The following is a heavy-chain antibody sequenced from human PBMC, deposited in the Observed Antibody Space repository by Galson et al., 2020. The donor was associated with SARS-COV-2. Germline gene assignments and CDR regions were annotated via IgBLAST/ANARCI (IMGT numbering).Heavy chain of an antibody. CDR1: GFTFSSYG. CDR3: ARDHYDSSGNDYFDY. D-gene: IGHD3-22*01. V-gene: IGHV3-30*03. Sequence: GESLKISCAASGFTFSSYGMHWVRQAPGKGLEWVAVISYDGSNKYYADSVKGRFTISRDNSKNTLYLQMNSLRAEDTAVYYCARDHYDSSGNDYFDYWGQGTLVTVSS. CDR2: ISYDGSNK. J-gene: IGHJ4*02.